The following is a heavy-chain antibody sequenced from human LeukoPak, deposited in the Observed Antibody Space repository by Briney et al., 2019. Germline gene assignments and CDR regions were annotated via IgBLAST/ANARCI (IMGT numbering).Heavy chain of an antibody. D-gene: IGHD5-24*01. CDR3: ASGDRRDGYNSPGNFDY. CDR2: IKQDGSEK. CDR1: GFTFSSYW. V-gene: IGHV3-7*03. Sequence: GGSLRLSCAASGFTFSSYWMSWVRQAPGKGLEWVANIKQDGSEKYYVDSVKGRFTISRDNAKNSLYLQMSSLRSEDTAVYYCASGDRRDGYNSPGNFDYWGQGTLVTVSS. J-gene: IGHJ4*02.